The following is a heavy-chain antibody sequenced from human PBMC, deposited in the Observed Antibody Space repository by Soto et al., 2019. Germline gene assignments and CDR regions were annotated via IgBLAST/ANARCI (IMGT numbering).Heavy chain of an antibody. CDR3: AREVGHMDV. CDR1: GYTFTTYG. J-gene: IGHJ6*02. CDR2: VSPYNGDT. D-gene: IGHD2-2*01. V-gene: IGHV1-18*04. Sequence: ASVKVSCKAIGYTFTTYGINWVRQAPGQGLEWMGWVSPYNGDTTYAQKVQGRVTMTTDTSTRTAYLELRSLRSDDTAVYYCAREVGHMDVWGQGTTVTVSS.